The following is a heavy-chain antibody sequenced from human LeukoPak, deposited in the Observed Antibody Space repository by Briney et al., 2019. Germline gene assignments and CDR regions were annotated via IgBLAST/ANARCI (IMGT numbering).Heavy chain of an antibody. Sequence: SETLSLTCAVYGGSFSGYYWSWIRQPPGKGLEWIGEINHSGSTNYNPSLKSRVTISVDTSKNQFSLKLSSVTAADTAVYFCTRDTGTTGEVKFDPWGQGTLVTVSS. CDR3: TRDTGTTGEVKFDP. D-gene: IGHD4-17*01. J-gene: IGHJ5*02. CDR1: GGSFSGYY. CDR2: INHSGST. V-gene: IGHV4-34*01.